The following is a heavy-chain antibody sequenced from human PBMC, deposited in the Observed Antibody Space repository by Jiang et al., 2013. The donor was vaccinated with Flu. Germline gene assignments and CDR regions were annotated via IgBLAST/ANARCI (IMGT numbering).Heavy chain of an antibody. CDR2: GINK. CDR3: ARDYSYGMDV. V-gene: IGHV3-30*03. J-gene: IGHJ6*02. Sequence: GINKYNADSVQGPIHVSRDNSKSALYLQMNSLRLEDTAVYYCARDYSYGMDVWGQGTTVTVSS.